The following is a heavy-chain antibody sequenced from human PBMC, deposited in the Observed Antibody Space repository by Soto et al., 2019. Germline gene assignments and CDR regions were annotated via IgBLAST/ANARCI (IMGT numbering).Heavy chain of an antibody. V-gene: IGHV3-66*01. Sequence: GGSLRLSCAASGFTVSSNYMSWVRQAPGKGLEWVSVIYSGGSTYYADSVKGRFTISRDNSKNTLYLQMNSLRAEDTAVYYCASFSPPAIAVAGTDDYWGQGTLVTVSS. CDR2: IYSGGST. CDR1: GFTVSSNY. J-gene: IGHJ4*02. CDR3: ASFSPPAIAVAGTDDY. D-gene: IGHD6-19*01.